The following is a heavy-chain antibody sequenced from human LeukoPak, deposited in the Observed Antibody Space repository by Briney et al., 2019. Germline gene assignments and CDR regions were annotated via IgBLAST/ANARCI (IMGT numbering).Heavy chain of an antibody. CDR1: GGPISSYY. J-gene: IGHJ4*02. Sequence: SETLSLTCTVSGGPISSYYWSWIRQPPGKGLEWIGYIYYSGSTNYNPSLKSRVTISVDTSKNQFSLKLSSVTAADTAVYYCARAYDSSGYCEYWGQGTLVTVSS. CDR2: IYYSGST. D-gene: IGHD3-22*01. CDR3: ARAYDSSGYCEY. V-gene: IGHV4-59*01.